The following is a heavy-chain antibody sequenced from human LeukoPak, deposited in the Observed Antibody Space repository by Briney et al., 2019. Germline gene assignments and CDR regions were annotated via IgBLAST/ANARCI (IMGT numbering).Heavy chain of an antibody. CDR1: GGSISSYY. Sequence: SETLSLTCTVSGGSISSYYWSWIRQPPGKGLEWIGYIYYSGSTNYNPSLKSRVTISVDTSKNQFSLKLSSVTAADTAVYYCARRGGRGSGSYNHFDYWGQGTLVTVSS. D-gene: IGHD3-10*01. V-gene: IGHV4-59*01. J-gene: IGHJ4*02. CDR3: ARRGGRGSGSYNHFDY. CDR2: IYYSGST.